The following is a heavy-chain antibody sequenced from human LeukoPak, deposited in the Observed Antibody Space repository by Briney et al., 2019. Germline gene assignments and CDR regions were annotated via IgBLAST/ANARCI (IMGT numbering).Heavy chain of an antibody. D-gene: IGHD2-2*01. Sequence: PGGSLRLSCAASGSTFSSYAMSWVRQAPGKGLEWVSSISSSATYIYYADSVKGRFTISRDNAKNSLYLQMNSLRAEDTAVYYCARATGYCSSTSCSDYYYGMDVWGQGTTVTVSS. CDR3: ARATGYCSSTSCSDYYYGMDV. CDR2: ISSSATYI. CDR1: GSTFSSYA. J-gene: IGHJ6*02. V-gene: IGHV3-21*01.